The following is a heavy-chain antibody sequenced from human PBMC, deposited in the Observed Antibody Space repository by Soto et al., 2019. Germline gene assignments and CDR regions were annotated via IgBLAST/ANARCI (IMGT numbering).Heavy chain of an antibody. J-gene: IGHJ4*02. CDR2: ISSTSHTI. CDR3: AGDFQNNGDSLRGFDN. CDR1: GFTFSIYG. D-gene: IGHD4-17*01. Sequence: EVQLVQSGGGLVQPGGSLRLSCTASGFTFSIYGMNWVRQAPGKGLEWVSYISSTSHTIYYAGSVKGRFTISRDNAKNSLYLQMNSLRADDTAVYYCAGDFQNNGDSLRGFDNWGQGTLVTVSS. V-gene: IGHV3-48*01.